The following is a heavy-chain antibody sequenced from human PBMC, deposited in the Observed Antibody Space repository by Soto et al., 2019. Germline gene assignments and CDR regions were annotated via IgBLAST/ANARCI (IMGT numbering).Heavy chain of an antibody. D-gene: IGHD3-3*01. CDR3: ARGGRFLEWLLFFDY. V-gene: IGHV3-48*03. CDR2: ISSSGSAI. CDR1: GFTFSTYE. Sequence: GGSLRLSCAASGFTFSTYEMNWVRQAPGKGLEWVSYISSSGSAIYYADSVKGRFTISRDNAKNSLYLQMNSLRAEDTAVYYCARGGRFLEWLLFFDYWGQGTLVTVSS. J-gene: IGHJ4*02.